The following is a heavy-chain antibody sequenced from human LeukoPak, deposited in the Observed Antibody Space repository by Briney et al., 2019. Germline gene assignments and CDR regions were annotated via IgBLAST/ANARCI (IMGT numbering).Heavy chain of an antibody. Sequence: SETLSLTCAVYGGSFSGYYWSWIRQPPGKGLEWIGEINHSGSTNYNPSLKSRVTISVDTSKNQFSLKLSSVTAADTAVYYCVRGQGQQLANCFDYWGQGTLVTVSS. CDR1: GGSFSGYY. V-gene: IGHV4-34*01. CDR2: INHSGST. J-gene: IGHJ4*02. CDR3: VRGQGQQLANCFDY. D-gene: IGHD6-13*01.